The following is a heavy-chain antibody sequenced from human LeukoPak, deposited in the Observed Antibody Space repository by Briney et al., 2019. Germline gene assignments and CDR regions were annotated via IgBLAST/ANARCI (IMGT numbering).Heavy chain of an antibody. CDR1: GGSISSSSYY. CDR2: IYYSGST. D-gene: IGHD6-19*01. CDR3: ARRMGVAGEFDY. V-gene: IGHV4-39*01. J-gene: IGHJ4*02. Sequence: PSETLSLTCTVSGGSISSSSYYWGWIRQPPGKGLEWIGSIYYSGSTYYNPSLKSRVTISVDTSKNQFSLKLSSVTAADTAVYYCARRMGVAGEFDYWGQGTLVTVSS.